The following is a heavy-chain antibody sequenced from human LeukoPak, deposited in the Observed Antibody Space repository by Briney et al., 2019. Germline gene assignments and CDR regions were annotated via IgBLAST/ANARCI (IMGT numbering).Heavy chain of an antibody. V-gene: IGHV1-46*01. D-gene: IGHD3-22*01. CDR3: ARNGDYYDSSGCFDY. Sequence: GASVKVSCKASGYTFTSYYMHRVRQAPGQGLEWMGIINPSGGSTSYAQKFQGRVTMTRDTSTSTVYMELSSLRSEDTAVYYCARNGDYYDSSGCFDYWGQGTLVTVSS. CDR1: GYTFTSYY. J-gene: IGHJ4*02. CDR2: INPSGGST.